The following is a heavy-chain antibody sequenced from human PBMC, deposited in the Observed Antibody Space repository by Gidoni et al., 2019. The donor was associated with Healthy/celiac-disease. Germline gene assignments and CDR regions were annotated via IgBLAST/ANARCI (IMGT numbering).Heavy chain of an antibody. CDR2: IKSKTDGGTT. J-gene: IGHJ4*02. CDR1: GFTFSNAW. Sequence: EVQLVESGGGLVKPGGSLRLSCAASGFTFSNAWMSWVRQAPGKGLEWVGRIKSKTDGGTTDYAAPVKGRFTISRDDSKNTLYLQMNSLKTEDTAVYYCTTAHDYGDYGAYFDYWGQGTLVTVSS. V-gene: IGHV3-15*01. CDR3: TTAHDYGDYGAYFDY. D-gene: IGHD4-17*01.